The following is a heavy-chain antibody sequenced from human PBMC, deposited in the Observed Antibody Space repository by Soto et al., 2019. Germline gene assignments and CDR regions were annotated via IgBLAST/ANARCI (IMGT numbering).Heavy chain of an antibody. Sequence: SETLSLTCAVYGGSFSGYYWTWILQPPGTGLEWIGEINHSRSTNYNPPLKSRVTISVDTSKNQFSLKLTSVTAADTAVYYCARDKITGLFDYWGQGTLVTVSS. CDR1: GGSFSGYY. CDR2: INHSRST. J-gene: IGHJ4*02. D-gene: IGHD2-8*02. V-gene: IGHV4-34*01. CDR3: ARDKITGLFDY.